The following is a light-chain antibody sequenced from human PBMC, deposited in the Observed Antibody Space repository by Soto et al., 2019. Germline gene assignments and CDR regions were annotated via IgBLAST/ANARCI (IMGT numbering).Light chain of an antibody. Sequence: PVESATLSCRASQTVSRSYFVCYQQKPGQAPRLLIYGASARAPGIPDRFSGTGSGTESTLTISRLEPEDFAVYYCQQRSNWPPITFGQGTRLEIK. CDR3: QQRSNWPPIT. J-gene: IGKJ5*01. CDR2: GAS. V-gene: IGKV3D-20*02. CDR1: QTVSRSY.